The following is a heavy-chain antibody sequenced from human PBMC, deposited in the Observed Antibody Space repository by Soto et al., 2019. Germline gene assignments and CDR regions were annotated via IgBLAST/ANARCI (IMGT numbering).Heavy chain of an antibody. CDR3: ARGITMVRGVIIMGNDAFDI. CDR1: GVSISSGGYY. V-gene: IGHV4-31*03. D-gene: IGHD3-10*01. CDR2: IYYSGST. J-gene: IGHJ3*02. Sequence: TLSLTCTVSGVSISSGGYYWTWIRQHPQKGLEWIGHIYYSGSTYYNPSLKSRVTVSVDTSKNQFSLKLSSVTAADTAVYYCARGITMVRGVIIMGNDAFDIWGQGTMVT.